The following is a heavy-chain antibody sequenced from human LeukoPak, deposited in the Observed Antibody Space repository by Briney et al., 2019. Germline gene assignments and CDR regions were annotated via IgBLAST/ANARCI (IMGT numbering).Heavy chain of an antibody. D-gene: IGHD2-2*01. CDR1: GFTFMTYW. J-gene: IGHJ4*02. CDR3: ARVRKDIVVVPGAMRDTYYFDY. Sequence: GGSLRLSCAASGFTFMTYWMSWVRQAPGKGLEWVANIKQDVSEKYYVDSVKGRFTISRDNAKNSLYLQMNSLRAEDTAVYYCARVRKDIVVVPGAMRDTYYFDYGGQGTLVPVSS. CDR2: IKQDVSEK. V-gene: IGHV3-7*01.